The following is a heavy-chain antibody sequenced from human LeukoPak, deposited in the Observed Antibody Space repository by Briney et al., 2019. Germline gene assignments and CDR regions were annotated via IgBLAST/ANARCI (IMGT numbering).Heavy chain of an antibody. D-gene: IGHD3-22*01. CDR2: IVVGSGNT. CDR3: ARGAYYHVSSGLEGGYYMDV. V-gene: IGHV1-58*02. Sequence: SEKVSCKASGFTFTSSAMQWVRQARGQRLEWIGWIVVGSGNTNYAQKFQERDNITRDMSTSTVYMELNSLRSEDTAVYYCARGAYYHVSSGLEGGYYMDVWGKGTTVTISS. J-gene: IGHJ6*03. CDR1: GFTFTSSA.